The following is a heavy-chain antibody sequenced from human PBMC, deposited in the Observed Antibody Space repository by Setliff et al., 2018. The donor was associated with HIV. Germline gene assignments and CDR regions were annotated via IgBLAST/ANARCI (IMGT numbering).Heavy chain of an antibody. J-gene: IGHJ5*02. V-gene: IGHV4-4*07. D-gene: IGHD3-10*01. CDR1: GGSISTYY. CDR3: ARRFGEVYDWIDP. CDR2: VSTSGST. Sequence: SETLSLTCTVSGGSISTYYWSWIRQPAGKGLEWIGRVSTSGSTKYNPSLKSRVTMSLDTSKNEFSLKLSSVTAADTAVYYCARRFGEVYDWIDPWGQGTLVTVSS.